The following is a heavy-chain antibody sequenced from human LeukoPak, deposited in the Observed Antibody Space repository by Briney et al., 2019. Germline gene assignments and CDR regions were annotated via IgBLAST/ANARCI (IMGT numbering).Heavy chain of an antibody. D-gene: IGHD5-18*01. J-gene: IGHJ5*02. CDR1: GFTFSGYW. CDR3: AKDRGYSYGS. V-gene: IGHV3-74*01. CDR2: IRSDGSIT. Sequence: GGSLRLSCAASGFTFSGYWMHWVRQAPGKGLAWVSVIRSDGSITTYADSVKGRFTISRDTAKNTLYLQMNSLRAGDTALYYCAKDRGYSYGSWGQGTLVTVSS.